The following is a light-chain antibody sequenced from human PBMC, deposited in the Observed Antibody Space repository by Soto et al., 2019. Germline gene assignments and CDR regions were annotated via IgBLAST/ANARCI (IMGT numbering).Light chain of an antibody. CDR3: QSYDSGLSGSV. V-gene: IGLV2-14*01. CDR1: SSDVGGYNY. CDR2: EVS. J-gene: IGLJ3*02. Sequence: QSALTQPASVSGSPGQSITISCTGTSSDVGGYNYVSWYQQHPGKAPKLMIYEVSNRPSGVPDRFSASRSGTSASLAITGLQAEDEADYYCQSYDSGLSGSVFGGGTKVTVL.